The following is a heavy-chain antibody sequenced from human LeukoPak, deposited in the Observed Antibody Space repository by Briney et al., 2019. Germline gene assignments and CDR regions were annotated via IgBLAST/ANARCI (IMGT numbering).Heavy chain of an antibody. CDR1: GFIFSHAW. CDR3: AVDTPVIDAQIDY. CDR2: IRSGGAR. J-gene: IGHJ4*02. D-gene: IGHD3-16*02. V-gene: IGHV3-15*01. Sequence: GGSLRLSCTASGFIFSHAWMYWVRQAPGKGLQWLGRIRSGGAREYAAPAQGRFTISRDDSRNTVYLEMNNLDTDDTAVYFCAVDTPVIDAQIDYWGQGTLVTVSS.